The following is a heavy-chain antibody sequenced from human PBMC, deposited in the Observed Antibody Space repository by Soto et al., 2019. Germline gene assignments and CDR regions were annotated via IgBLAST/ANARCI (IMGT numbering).Heavy chain of an antibody. D-gene: IGHD3-3*01. CDR1: GFSLTTSGVG. CDR3: AHRVLRTVFGLVTTTAIYFDF. CDR2: IYWDDDM. J-gene: IGHJ4*02. Sequence: QITLNESGPTVVRPTETLTLTCRFSGFSLTTSGVGVGWIRQSPGKAPEWLALIYWDDDMRYRASLKSRLTITNDTSKNQVVLTVSDLDPTDTATYYCAHRVLRTVFGLVTTTAIYFDFWGQGTPVAVSS. V-gene: IGHV2-5*02.